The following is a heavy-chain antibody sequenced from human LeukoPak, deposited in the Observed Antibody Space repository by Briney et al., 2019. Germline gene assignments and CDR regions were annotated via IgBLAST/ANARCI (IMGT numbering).Heavy chain of an antibody. CDR3: ARDHIRSTGTTLPFDY. CDR2: IIPIFGTA. CDR1: GGTFSSYA. J-gene: IGHJ4*02. D-gene: IGHD1-7*01. Sequence: ASVKVSCKASGGTFSSYAISWVRQAPGQGLEWMGGIIPIFGTANYAQKFQGRVTITADESTSTAYMELSSLRSEDTAVYYCARDHIRSTGTTLPFDYWGQGTLVTVSS. V-gene: IGHV1-69*13.